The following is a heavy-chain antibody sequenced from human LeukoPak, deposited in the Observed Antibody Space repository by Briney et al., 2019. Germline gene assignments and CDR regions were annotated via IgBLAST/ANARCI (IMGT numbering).Heavy chain of an antibody. CDR2: INTNTGDP. D-gene: IGHD6-19*01. J-gene: IGHJ3*02. Sequence: EASVTVSCKASGYTFTSYAMNRVRQAPGQGLEWMAWINTNTGDPIYARDFSGRFSSSVDTSVSTAYLYITGLKAEDTAVYYCARAVRGSVGGFDIWGQGTVVTVSS. CDR1: GYTFTSYA. V-gene: IGHV7-4-1*02. CDR3: ARAVRGSVGGFDI.